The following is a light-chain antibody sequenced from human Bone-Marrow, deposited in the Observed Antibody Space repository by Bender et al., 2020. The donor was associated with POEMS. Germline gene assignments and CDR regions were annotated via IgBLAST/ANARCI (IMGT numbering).Light chain of an antibody. CDR3: QSYDGHNYV. Sequence: FVLTQPHSVSESPGKTITISCTGNSRTFVTNYVQWFQQRPGSAPITVIFEDSQRPSGIPDRFSGSLDTSSKSASLTISALQPEDEADYYCQSYDGHNYVFGPGTKVT. J-gene: IGLJ1*01. CDR1: SRTFVTNY. CDR2: EDS. V-gene: IGLV6-57*02.